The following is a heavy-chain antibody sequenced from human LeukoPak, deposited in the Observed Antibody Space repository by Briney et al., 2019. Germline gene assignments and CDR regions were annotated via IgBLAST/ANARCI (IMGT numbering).Heavy chain of an antibody. Sequence: SETLSLTCIVSGVSISNYYWSWIRQSPGKGLEWIGYIYTSGSTNYNPSLKSRVTISVDTSKNQFSLKLSSVTAADTAIDYCARTYYYESSAYYYMDVWGKGTTVTVSS. J-gene: IGHJ6*03. CDR1: GVSISNYY. V-gene: IGHV4-4*09. CDR3: ARTYYYESSAYYYMDV. CDR2: IYTSGST. D-gene: IGHD3-22*01.